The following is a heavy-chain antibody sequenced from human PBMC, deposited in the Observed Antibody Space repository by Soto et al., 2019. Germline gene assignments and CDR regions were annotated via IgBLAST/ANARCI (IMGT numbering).Heavy chain of an antibody. V-gene: IGHV3-53*01. CDR2: IYSGGST. D-gene: IGHD3-3*01. Sequence: GGSLRLSCAASGFTVSSNYMSWVRQAPGKGLEWVSVIYSGGSTYYADSVKGRFTISRDNSKNTLYLQMNSLRAEDTAVYYCAREKRQDCDFWSGYYFDYWGQGTLVTVSS. CDR3: AREKRQDCDFWSGYYFDY. J-gene: IGHJ4*02. CDR1: GFTVSSNY.